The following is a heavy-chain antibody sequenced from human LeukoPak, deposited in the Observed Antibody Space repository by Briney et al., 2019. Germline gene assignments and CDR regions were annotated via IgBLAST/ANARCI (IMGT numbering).Heavy chain of an antibody. Sequence: PSETLSLTCTVSGGSFTSHYWSWIRQPPGKGLEWIGYIYYRGTTSYNPSLKSRVTMSVDTSKKQFSLKLTSVTAADTAVYYCARSLTDISTGDYYFDYWGQGTLVTVSS. CDR3: ARSLTDISTGDYYFDY. D-gene: IGHD3-9*01. V-gene: IGHV4-59*11. CDR1: GGSFTSHY. CDR2: IYYRGTT. J-gene: IGHJ4*02.